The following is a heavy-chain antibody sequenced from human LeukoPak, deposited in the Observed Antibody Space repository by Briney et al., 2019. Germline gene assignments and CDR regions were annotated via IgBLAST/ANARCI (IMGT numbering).Heavy chain of an antibody. CDR3: ARGSPRGGLDS. CDR1: DFTFSTFT. Sequence: GGSLRLSCAASDFTFSTFTMHWVRQAPGKGLEWVSSVSSSSRTINYADSVQGRSTVSRDNANNSMYLQINDLRREDTAVYYCARGSPRGGLDSWGQGTLVTVSS. V-gene: IGHV3-48*01. D-gene: IGHD1-14*01. CDR2: VSSSSRTI. J-gene: IGHJ4*02.